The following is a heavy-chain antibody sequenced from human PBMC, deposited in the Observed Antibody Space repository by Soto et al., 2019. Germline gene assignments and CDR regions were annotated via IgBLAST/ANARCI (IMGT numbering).Heavy chain of an antibody. CDR3: ARDPWAADY. CDR1: GFTVSTKY. V-gene: IGHV3-66*01. D-gene: IGHD3-16*01. J-gene: IGHJ4*02. Sequence: EVQLVESGGGLVQPGGSLRLSRAASGFTVSTKYMSWVRQAPGKGLEWVSVIFRGGGTFYAASVRGRFPISRYNSKTTVNLQMNSLRAEDTAVYYCARDPWAADYWGQGTLVTVSS. CDR2: IFRGGGT.